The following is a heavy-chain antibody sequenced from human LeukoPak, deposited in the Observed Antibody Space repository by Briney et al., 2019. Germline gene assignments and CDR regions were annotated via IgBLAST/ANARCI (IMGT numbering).Heavy chain of an antibody. CDR1: GGSISSTSYY. CDR3: ARESAGSYFAFDI. J-gene: IGHJ3*02. V-gene: IGHV4-39*07. D-gene: IGHD3-10*01. CDR2: IYYSGST. Sequence: PSETLSLTCVVSGGSISSTSYYWGWIRQPPGKGLEWIGSIYYSGSTYYSPSLKSRVTMSVDTSKNRFSLKLRSVTAADTAVYYCARESAGSYFAFDIWGQGTMVSVSS.